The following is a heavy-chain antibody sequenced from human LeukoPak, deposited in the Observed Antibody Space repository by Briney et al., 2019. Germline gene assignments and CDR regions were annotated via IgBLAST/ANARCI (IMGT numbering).Heavy chain of an antibody. J-gene: IGHJ3*02. CDR1: GYTLTELS. CDR2: FDPEDGEA. V-gene: IGHV1-24*01. CDR3: ARDQSSWGLHDAFDI. D-gene: IGHD7-27*01. Sequence: ASVKVSCKVSGYTLTELSMHWVRQAPGKGLEWMGGFDPEDGEAIYAQKFQGRVTITTDESTSTAYMELSSLRSEDTAVYYCARDQSSWGLHDAFDIWGQGTMVTVSS.